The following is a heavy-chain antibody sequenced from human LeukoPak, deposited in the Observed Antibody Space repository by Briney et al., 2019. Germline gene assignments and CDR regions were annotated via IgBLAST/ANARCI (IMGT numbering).Heavy chain of an antibody. D-gene: IGHD1-14*01. CDR1: GFTFSSYG. CDR3: VRYRSLGH. V-gene: IGHV3-30*03. J-gene: IGHJ4*02. CDR2: ISYDGSNK. Sequence: GGSLRLSCAASGFTFSSYGMHWVRQAPGKGLEWVAVISYDGSNKYYADSVKGRFTISRDNAKNSLYLQMNSLRAEDTAVYYCVRYRSLGHWGQGTLVTVSS.